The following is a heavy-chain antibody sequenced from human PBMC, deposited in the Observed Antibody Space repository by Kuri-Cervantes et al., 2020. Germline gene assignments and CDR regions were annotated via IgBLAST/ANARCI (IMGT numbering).Heavy chain of an antibody. CDR2: ISSSGSTI. D-gene: IGHD3-22*01. CDR1: GFTFSDYY. J-gene: IGHJ4*02. CDR3: AKDQRRITMIVVVITYFDY. V-gene: IGHV3-11*01. Sequence: GESLKISCAASGFTFSDYYMSWIRQAPGKGLEWVSYISSSGSTIYYADSVKGRLTISRDNAKNSLYLQMNSLRAEDTAVYYCAKDQRRITMIVVVITYFDYWGQGTLVTVSS.